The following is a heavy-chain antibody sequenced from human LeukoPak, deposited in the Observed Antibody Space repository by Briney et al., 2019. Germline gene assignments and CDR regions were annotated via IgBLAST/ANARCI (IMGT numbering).Heavy chain of an antibody. Sequence: SETLSLTCTVSGGSISSYYWSWIRQPPGKGLEWIGYIYYSGSTNYNPSLKSRVTMSVDTSKNQFSLKLSSVTAADTAVYYCARELSVVVPAAMDYYYYMDVWGKGTTVTVSS. J-gene: IGHJ6*03. V-gene: IGHV4-59*12. CDR3: ARELSVVVPAAMDYYYYMDV. CDR2: IYYSGST. CDR1: GGSISSYY. D-gene: IGHD2-2*01.